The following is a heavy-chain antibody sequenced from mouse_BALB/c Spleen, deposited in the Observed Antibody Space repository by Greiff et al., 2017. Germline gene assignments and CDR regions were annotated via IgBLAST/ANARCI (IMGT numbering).Heavy chain of an antibody. V-gene: IGHV5-17*02. J-gene: IGHJ4*01. Sequence: VQLKESGGGLVQPGGSRKLSCAASGFTFSSFGMHWVRQAPEKGLEWVAYISSGSSTIYYADTVKGRFTISRDNPKNTLFLQMTSLRSEDTAMYYCATDTAVVARYAMDYWGQGTSVTVSS. CDR1: GFTFSSFG. CDR3: ATDTAVVARYAMDY. CDR2: ISSGSSTI. D-gene: IGHD1-1*01.